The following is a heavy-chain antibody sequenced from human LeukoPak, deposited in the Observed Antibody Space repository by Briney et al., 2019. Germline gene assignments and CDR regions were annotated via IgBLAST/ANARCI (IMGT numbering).Heavy chain of an antibody. D-gene: IGHD3-10*01. J-gene: IGHJ6*02. V-gene: IGHV4-30-4*01. Sequence: TSQTLSLTCTVSGGSISSGDYYWSWIRQPPGKGLEWIGEINHSGSTNYNPSLKSRVTISVDTSKNQFSLKLSSVTAADTAVYYCARGDTIYYYYGMDVWGQGTTVTVSS. CDR3: ARGDTIYYYYGMDV. CDR1: GGSISSGDYY. CDR2: INHSGST.